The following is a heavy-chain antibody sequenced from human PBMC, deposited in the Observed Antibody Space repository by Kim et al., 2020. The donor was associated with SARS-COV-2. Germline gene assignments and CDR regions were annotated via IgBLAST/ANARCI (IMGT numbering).Heavy chain of an antibody. V-gene: IGHV4-4*02. CDR3: ARLLQYSSSWWGYCDY. CDR1: GGSISSSNW. CDR2: IYHSGST. Sequence: SETLSLTCAVSGGSISSSNWWSWVRQPPGKGLEWIGEIYHSGSTNYNPSLKSRVTISVDKSKNQFSLKLSSVTAADTAVYYCARLLQYSSSWWGYCDYWGQGTLVTVSS. J-gene: IGHJ4*02. D-gene: IGHD6-13*01.